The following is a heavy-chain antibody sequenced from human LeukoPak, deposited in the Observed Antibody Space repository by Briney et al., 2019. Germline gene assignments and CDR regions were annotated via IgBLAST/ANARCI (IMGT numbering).Heavy chain of an antibody. CDR2: ISYSEST. Sequence: PSETLSLTCTVSGGSVSSGSSYWSWIRQPPGKGLEWIGYISYSESTNFNPSLESRVTISVDTSKNEFSLRLSSVTAADTAVYYCARGSGSYYYDMDVWGQGTTVTVSS. V-gene: IGHV4-61*01. J-gene: IGHJ6*02. D-gene: IGHD1-26*01. CDR1: GGSVSSGSSY. CDR3: ARGSGSYYYDMDV.